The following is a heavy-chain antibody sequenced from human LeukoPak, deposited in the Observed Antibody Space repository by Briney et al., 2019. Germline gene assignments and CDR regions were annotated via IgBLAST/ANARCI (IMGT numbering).Heavy chain of an antibody. J-gene: IGHJ4*02. CDR2: IRYSESA. Sequence: PSETLSLTCTVSGDSVSSTNYYWGWIRQPPGRGLEWIASIRYSESAYYSPSLKSRATMSVDTSKNQFSLRLRSLTATDTAVYYCATQDSSHYWGQGTLVTVSS. V-gene: IGHV4-39*01. CDR1: GDSVSSTNYY. D-gene: IGHD3-22*01. CDR3: ATQDSSHY.